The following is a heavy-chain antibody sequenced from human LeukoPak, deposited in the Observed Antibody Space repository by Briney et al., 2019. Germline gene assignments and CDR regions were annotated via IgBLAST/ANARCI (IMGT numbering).Heavy chain of an antibody. V-gene: IGHV3-33*01. Sequence: GRSLRLSCEASGFIFSNYVMHWVRQAPGKGLEWVAVIWYDGSNTYYADSVKGRFTISRDNAKNSLYLQMNSLRAEDTAVYYCARVPFPGSGTRRGNNWFDPWGQGTLVTVSS. J-gene: IGHJ5*02. CDR1: GFIFSNYV. D-gene: IGHD3-10*01. CDR2: IWYDGSNT. CDR3: ARVPFPGSGTRRGNNWFDP.